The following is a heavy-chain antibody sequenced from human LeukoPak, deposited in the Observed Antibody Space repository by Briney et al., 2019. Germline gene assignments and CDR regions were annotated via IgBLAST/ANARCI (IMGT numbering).Heavy chain of an antibody. Sequence: SGGSLRLSCAASEFSVGSNYMTWVRQAPGKGLEWVSLIYSGGSTYYADSVKGRFTISRDNAKNSLYLQMNSLRAEDMALYYCAKDMGSTVAAAGIDYWGQGTLVTVSS. J-gene: IGHJ4*02. CDR2: IYSGGST. CDR3: AKDMGSTVAAAGIDY. D-gene: IGHD6-13*01. CDR1: EFSVGSNY. V-gene: IGHV3-53*05.